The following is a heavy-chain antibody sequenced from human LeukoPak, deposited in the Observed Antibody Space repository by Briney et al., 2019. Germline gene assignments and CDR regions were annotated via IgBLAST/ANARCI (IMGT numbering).Heavy chain of an antibody. CDR3: ARASWVSDPDAVR. CDR2: LRGNDET. D-gene: IGHD3-10*01. V-gene: IGHV3-23*01. CDR1: GISFRNYA. J-gene: IGHJ4*02. Sequence: GGSLRLSCAASGISFRNYAMSWVRQAPARGPEWVSSLRGNDETFYADSVKGRFTLSRDNSRNTVYLQLNNLRVEDTAIYYCARASWVSDPDAVRWGQGTQVTVSS.